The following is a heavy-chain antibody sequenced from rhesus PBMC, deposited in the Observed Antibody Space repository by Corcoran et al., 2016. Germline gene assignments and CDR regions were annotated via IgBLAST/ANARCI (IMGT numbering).Heavy chain of an antibody. CDR2: IYGSSART. V-gene: IGHV4-147*01. CDR3: ARDDTRMSALGSLDV. Sequence: QVQLQESGPGLVKPSETLSLTCAVSGYSISSNYWSWIRQPPGKGLEWIGYIYGSSARTSYHPSLNRRVTISTDASKDQFSLKLSSVTAADTAVYYWARDDTRMSALGSLDVWGRGVLVTVSS. D-gene: IGHD3-9*01. CDR1: GYSISSNY. J-gene: IGHJ5-2*02.